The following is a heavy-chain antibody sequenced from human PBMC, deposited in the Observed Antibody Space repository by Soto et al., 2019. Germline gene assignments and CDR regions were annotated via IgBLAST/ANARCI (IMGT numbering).Heavy chain of an antibody. CDR2: MKPNSGNT. D-gene: IGHD4-4*01. CDR1: GYTFTSYD. CDR3: ARRLYSNYGGRWYYSYSGMDV. Sequence: ASVKVSCKASGYTFTSYDINWVRQATGQGLEWMGLMKPNSGNTGYAQKFQGRVTMTRNTTISTAYMELSSMISEDTAVYYCARRLYSNYGGRWYYSYSGMDVWGPGTTVTVSS. J-gene: IGHJ6*02. V-gene: IGHV1-8*01.